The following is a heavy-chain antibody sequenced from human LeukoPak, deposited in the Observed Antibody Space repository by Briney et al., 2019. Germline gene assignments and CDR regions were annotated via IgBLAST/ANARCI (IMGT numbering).Heavy chain of an antibody. Sequence: ASVKVSCKASGYTFTGYYMHWVRQAPGQGLEWMGRINPNSGGTNYAQKFQGRVTMTRDTSIGTAYMELSRLRSDGTAVYYCARRHSSSWSFDYWGQGTLVTVSS. CDR1: GYTFTGYY. D-gene: IGHD6-13*01. CDR3: ARRHSSSWSFDY. CDR2: INPNSGGT. J-gene: IGHJ4*02. V-gene: IGHV1-2*06.